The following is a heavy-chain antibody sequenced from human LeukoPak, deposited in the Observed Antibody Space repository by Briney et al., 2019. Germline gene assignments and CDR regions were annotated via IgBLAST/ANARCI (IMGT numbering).Heavy chain of an antibody. Sequence: GGSLRLSCAASGFTFSDYYMSWLRLAPGKGLEWISYISDSGSSIYYADSVKGRFTISRDNAENSLYLQMNSLRVEDTAVYYCARDLYCSSTSCYPRDNWFDPWGQGTLVTVSS. J-gene: IGHJ5*02. D-gene: IGHD2-2*01. V-gene: IGHV3-11*01. CDR2: ISDSGSSI. CDR1: GFTFSDYY. CDR3: ARDLYCSSTSCYPRDNWFDP.